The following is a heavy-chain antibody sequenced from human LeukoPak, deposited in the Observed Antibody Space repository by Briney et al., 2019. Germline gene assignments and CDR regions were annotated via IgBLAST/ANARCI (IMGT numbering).Heavy chain of an antibody. CDR3: AASSGWSYYFDY. Sequence: GASVKVSCKVSGYTLTELSMHWVRQAPGKGLEWMGGFDPEDGETIYAQKFQGRVTMTEDTSTDTAYMELSSLRSEDTAVYYCAASSGWSYYFDYWGQGTLVTVSS. V-gene: IGHV1-24*01. D-gene: IGHD6-19*01. J-gene: IGHJ4*02. CDR2: FDPEDGET. CDR1: GYTLTELS.